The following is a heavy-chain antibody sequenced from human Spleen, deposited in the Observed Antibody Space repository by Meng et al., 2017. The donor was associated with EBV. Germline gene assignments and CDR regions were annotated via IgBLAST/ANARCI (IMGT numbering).Heavy chain of an antibody. Sequence: GAWVGKPGASVKGSCYVSGHNLREVSMHWVRQASGGGLEWMGWINTNTGNATYARGFTGRFVFSLDTSVSTAFLQISSLTADDTAVYYCAAWAEQLANWFDPWGQGTLVTVSS. J-gene: IGHJ5*02. CDR2: INTNTGNA. CDR3: AAWAEQLANWFDP. D-gene: IGHD6-13*01. V-gene: IGHV7-4-1*02. CDR1: GHNLREVS.